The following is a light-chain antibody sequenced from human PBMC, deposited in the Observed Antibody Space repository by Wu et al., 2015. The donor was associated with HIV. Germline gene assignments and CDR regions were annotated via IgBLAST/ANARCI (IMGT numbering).Light chain of an antibody. CDR2: GVS. CDR1: QSVSSNY. Sequence: EIVLTQSPGTLSLSPGERATLSCRASQSVSSNYLAWYQQKPGQAPRLVIYGVSSRATGIPDRFSGSGSGTDFTLTISRLEPEDFAVYYCQQYGSSLYTFGQGTKLEIK. V-gene: IGKV3-20*01. CDR3: QQYGSSLYT. J-gene: IGKJ2*01.